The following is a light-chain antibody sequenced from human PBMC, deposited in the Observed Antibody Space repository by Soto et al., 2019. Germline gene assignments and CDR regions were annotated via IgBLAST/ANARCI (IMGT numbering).Light chain of an antibody. J-gene: IGKJ5*01. V-gene: IGKV1-13*02. Sequence: AIQLTQSPSSLSASVGDRVTITCRASQGISSALAWYQQKPGKAPKLLIYDASSLESGVPSRFSGSGSGTDFTLTISRLQPEDFAYYYCQQFNSYPTFGQGTRLEIK. CDR1: QGISSA. CDR3: QQFNSYPT. CDR2: DAS.